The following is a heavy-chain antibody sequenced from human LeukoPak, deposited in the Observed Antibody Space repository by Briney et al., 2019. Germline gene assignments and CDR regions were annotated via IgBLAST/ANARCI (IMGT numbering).Heavy chain of an antibody. Sequence: GASVKVSCEASGYTFTSYDINWVRQATVQGLEWMGWMNPNSGNTGYAQKFQGRVTMTRNTSISTAYMELSSLRSEDTAVYYCASEVQLERRGFDYWGQGTLVTVSS. J-gene: IGHJ4*02. V-gene: IGHV1-8*01. D-gene: IGHD1-1*01. CDR1: GYTFTSYD. CDR2: MNPNSGNT. CDR3: ASEVQLERRGFDY.